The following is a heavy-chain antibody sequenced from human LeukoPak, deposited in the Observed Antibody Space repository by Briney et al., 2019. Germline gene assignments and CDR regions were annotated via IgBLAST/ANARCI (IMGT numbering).Heavy chain of an antibody. Sequence: ASVKVSCMASGYTFTTYIISWVRQAPGQGLEWVGWVSTTNGNTNYSQKLQVRVTMTTDTSTTTAYMELRNLRSDDTAIYYCARRSRQDWFDPRGQGTLVTVSS. CDR1: GYTFTTYI. V-gene: IGHV1-18*01. CDR3: ARRSRQDWFDP. J-gene: IGHJ5*02. CDR2: VSTTNGNT.